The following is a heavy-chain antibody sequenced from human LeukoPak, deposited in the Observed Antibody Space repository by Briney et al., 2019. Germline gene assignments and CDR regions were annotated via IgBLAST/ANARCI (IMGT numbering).Heavy chain of an antibody. Sequence: ASVKVSCKASGYTFTSYDINWVRQATGQGLEWMGWMNPNSGNTGYAQKFQGRVTMTRNTSISTAYMELGSLRSEDTAVYYCARGLRTYYDFWSGYRGNWFDPWGQGTLVTVSS. V-gene: IGHV1-8*01. CDR3: ARGLRTYYDFWSGYRGNWFDP. D-gene: IGHD3-3*01. J-gene: IGHJ5*02. CDR2: MNPNSGNT. CDR1: GYTFTSYD.